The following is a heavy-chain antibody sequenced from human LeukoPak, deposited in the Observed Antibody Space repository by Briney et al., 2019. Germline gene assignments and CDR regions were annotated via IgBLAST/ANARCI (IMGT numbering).Heavy chain of an antibody. J-gene: IGHJ4*01. CDR3: ARNSCGRYDYFDY. V-gene: IGHV3-66*01. Sequence: GGSLRLSCAASGVTFSSKYMSWGLQAPGKGLEWVSIIYSAGSTYYADSVKGRFTISRDNSKNTLYLQMNNLRAEDTAVYYCARNSCGRYDYFDYWGHGTLVTVSS. CDR2: IYSAGST. D-gene: IGHD6-19*01. CDR1: GVTFSSKY.